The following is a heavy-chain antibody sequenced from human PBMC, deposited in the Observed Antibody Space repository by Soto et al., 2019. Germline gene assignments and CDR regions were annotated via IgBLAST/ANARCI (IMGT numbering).Heavy chain of an antibody. CDR1: GYTFTGYY. CDR2: INPNSGGT. V-gene: IGHV1-2*04. J-gene: IGHJ6*02. Sequence: ASVKVSCKASGYTFTGYYMHWVRQAPGQGLEWMGWINPNSGGTNYAQKFQGWVTMTRDTSISTAYMELSRLRSDDTAVYYCAREIAARPWRESSYYYGMDVWGQGTTVTVSS. D-gene: IGHD6-6*01. CDR3: AREIAARPWRESSYYYGMDV.